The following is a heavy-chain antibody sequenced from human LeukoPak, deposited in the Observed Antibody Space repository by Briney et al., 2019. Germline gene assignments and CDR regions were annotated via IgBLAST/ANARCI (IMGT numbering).Heavy chain of an antibody. V-gene: IGHV1-18*01. Sequence: ASVKVSCKASGYTFTSYGISWVRQAPGQGLEWMGWISAYNGNTNYAQKLQGRVTMTTDTSTSTAYMELRSLRSDDTAVYYCARVGAYIVVVPAAEGYYFDYWGQGTLVTVSS. CDR1: GYTFTSYG. CDR3: ARVGAYIVVVPAAEGYYFDY. D-gene: IGHD2-2*01. CDR2: ISAYNGNT. J-gene: IGHJ4*02.